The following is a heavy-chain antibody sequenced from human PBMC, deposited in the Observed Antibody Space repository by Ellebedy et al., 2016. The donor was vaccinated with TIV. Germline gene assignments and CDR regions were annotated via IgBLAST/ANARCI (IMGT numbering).Heavy chain of an antibody. Sequence: GGSLRLSXAASGFTFSSYGMHWVRQAPGKGLEWVAVISYDGSNKYYADSVKGRFTISRDNAKNSLYLQMNSLRAEDTAVYYWARDGPNYYGSGSLSGFDYWGQGTLVTVSS. CDR2: ISYDGSNK. D-gene: IGHD3-10*01. CDR1: GFTFSSYG. V-gene: IGHV3-30*03. CDR3: ARDGPNYYGSGSLSGFDY. J-gene: IGHJ4*02.